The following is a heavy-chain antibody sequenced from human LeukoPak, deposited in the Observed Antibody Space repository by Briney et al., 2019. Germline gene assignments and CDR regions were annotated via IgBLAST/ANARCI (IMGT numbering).Heavy chain of an antibody. V-gene: IGHV1-2*02. Sequence: ALVKVSCKASGYTFTGYTTHWVRQAPGQGLEWMGWINSNSGGTKYAQKFQGRVTMTRDTSISTAYMELSRLRSDDTAVYYCANRVRDSSGYRDYWGQGTLVTVSS. J-gene: IGHJ4*02. CDR2: INSNSGGT. D-gene: IGHD3-22*01. CDR3: ANRVRDSSGYRDY. CDR1: GYTFTGYT.